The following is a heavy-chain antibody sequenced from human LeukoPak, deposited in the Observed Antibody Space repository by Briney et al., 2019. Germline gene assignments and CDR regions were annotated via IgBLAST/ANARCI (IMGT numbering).Heavy chain of an antibody. J-gene: IGHJ6*03. CDR2: ISAYDGNT. CDR1: GYTFSSYG. Sequence: ASLKVSCKASGYTFSSYGSSWVRQAPGQGLEWIGWISAYDGNTNYAQKLQGRVTMTTDTSTSTAYMELRSLRSDDTAVYYCATGIYGSGRRPYYCYYMDVWGKGTTVTVSS. D-gene: IGHD3-10*01. V-gene: IGHV1-18*01. CDR3: ATGIYGSGRRPYYCYYMDV.